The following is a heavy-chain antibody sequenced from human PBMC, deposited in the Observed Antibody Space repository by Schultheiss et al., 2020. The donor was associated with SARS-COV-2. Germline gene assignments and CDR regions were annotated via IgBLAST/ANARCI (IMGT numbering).Heavy chain of an antibody. CDR2: INSDGSST. D-gene: IGHD3-16*01. J-gene: IGHJ6*02. V-gene: IGHV3-74*01. CDR3: TTDYVTPPYYYYYGMDV. Sequence: GGSLRLSCAASGLTFSSYWMHWVRQAPGKGLVWVSRINSDGSSTSYADSVKGRFTISRDNSKNTLYLQMNSLRAEDTAVYYCTTDYVTPPYYYYYGMDVWGQGTTVTVSS. CDR1: GLTFSSYW.